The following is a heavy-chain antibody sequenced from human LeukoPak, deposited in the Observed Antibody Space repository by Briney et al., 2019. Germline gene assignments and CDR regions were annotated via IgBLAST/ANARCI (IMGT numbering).Heavy chain of an antibody. Sequence: PGGSLRLSCAASGFTFSDYYISWIRQAPGKGLEWVSSISSSSIYTNYADSVKGRFTISRDNAKNSLFLQMNSLRAEDTAVYYCARRYCSAGICYSGFDHWGQGTPVTVSS. V-gene: IGHV3-11*06. J-gene: IGHJ4*02. CDR1: GFTFSDYY. CDR3: ARRYCSAGICYSGFDH. CDR2: ISSSSIYT. D-gene: IGHD2-15*01.